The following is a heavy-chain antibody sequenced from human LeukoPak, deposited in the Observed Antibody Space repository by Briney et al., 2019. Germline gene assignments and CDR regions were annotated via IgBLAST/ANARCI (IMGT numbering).Heavy chain of an antibody. CDR2: INQDGSEK. V-gene: IGHV3-7*01. CDR3: ARVGVVVPAAIGEDAFDI. CDR1: GFTFSSYW. Sequence: GGSLRLSCAASGFTFSSYWMSWVRQAPGKGLEWVANINQDGSEKYYVDSVKGRFTISRDNAKNSLYLQMNSLRAEDTAVYYCARVGVVVPAAIGEDAFDIWGQGTMVTVSS. J-gene: IGHJ3*02. D-gene: IGHD2-2*02.